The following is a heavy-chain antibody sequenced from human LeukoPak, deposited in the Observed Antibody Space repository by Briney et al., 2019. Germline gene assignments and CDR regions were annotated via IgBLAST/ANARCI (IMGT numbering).Heavy chain of an antibody. CDR2: IIGIFGTA. D-gene: IGHD3-10*01. Sequence: ASVKVSCKASGGXFSSYAISWVREAPGQGLKWMGEIIGIFGTANYAQKLQGRVTITADESTSTPYMELSSLRAEETAVYYCARGKPYGSEFLYFDYWGQGTLVTVSS. V-gene: IGHV1-69*13. J-gene: IGHJ4*02. CDR3: ARGKPYGSEFLYFDY. CDR1: GGXFSSYA.